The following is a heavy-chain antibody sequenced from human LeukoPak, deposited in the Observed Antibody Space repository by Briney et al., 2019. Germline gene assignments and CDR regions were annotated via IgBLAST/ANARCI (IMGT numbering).Heavy chain of an antibody. CDR2: ISAYNGNT. V-gene: IGHV1-18*01. CDR3: AATYYYDSSGYPRPAEYFQH. J-gene: IGHJ1*01. Sequence: ASVKVSCKASGYIFTSYGINWVRQAPGQGLEWMGWISAYNGNTNYAQKLQGRVTMTKDTSTSTAYMELRSLRSDDTAVYYCAATYYYDSSGYPRPAEYFQHWGQGTLVTVSS. D-gene: IGHD3-22*01. CDR1: GYIFTSYG.